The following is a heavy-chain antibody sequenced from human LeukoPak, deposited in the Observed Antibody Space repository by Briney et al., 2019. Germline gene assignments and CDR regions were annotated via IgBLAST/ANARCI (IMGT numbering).Heavy chain of an antibody. V-gene: IGHV3-64D*09. CDR3: AMNWNCDY. CDR2: ISNRGGST. Sequence: TGGSLRLSCAASEFTFTSYELNWVRQAPGKGLECASAISNRGGSTYYADSVKGRFTISRDNSDNTLYLQMSSLRAEDTAVYYCAMNWNCDYWGHGTLVTVSS. D-gene: IGHD1-1*01. J-gene: IGHJ4*01. CDR1: EFTFTSYE.